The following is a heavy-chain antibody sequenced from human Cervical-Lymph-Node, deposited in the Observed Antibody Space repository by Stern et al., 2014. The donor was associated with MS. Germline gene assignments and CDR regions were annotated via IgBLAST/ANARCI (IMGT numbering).Heavy chain of an antibody. V-gene: IGHV1-46*01. Sequence: VQLVESGAEVKKPGASVKVSCEASGYTFTTYSMHWVRQAPGQGLEWMGIINPSGDSISYAHRVQGRVTRTRATFPSTVYLELSSLRSEDTAVYYCATGGAAPRYFDLWGRGTLVTVSS. D-gene: IGHD3-10*01. CDR2: INPSGDSI. J-gene: IGHJ2*01. CDR3: ATGGAAPRYFDL. CDR1: GYTFTTYS.